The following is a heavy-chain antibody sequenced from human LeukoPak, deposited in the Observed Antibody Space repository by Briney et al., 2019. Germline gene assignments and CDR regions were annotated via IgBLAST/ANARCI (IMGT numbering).Heavy chain of an antibody. Sequence: GGSLRLSCAASGFTFSSYAMSWVRQAPGKGLEWVSAISGSGGSTYYADSVKGRFTISRDNSKNTLYLQMNSLRAEDTAVYYCAKDPRYSGYGYYYYGMDVWGQGTTVTVSS. CDR1: GFTFSSYA. CDR2: ISGSGGST. J-gene: IGHJ6*02. D-gene: IGHD5-12*01. V-gene: IGHV3-23*01. CDR3: AKDPRYSGYGYYYYGMDV.